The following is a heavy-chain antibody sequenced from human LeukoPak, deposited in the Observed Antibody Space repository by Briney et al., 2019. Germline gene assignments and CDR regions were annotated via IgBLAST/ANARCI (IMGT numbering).Heavy chain of an antibody. CDR1: GFTFSSYG. Sequence: PGGSLRLSCAASGFTFSSYGMHWVRQAPGKGLEWVAFIRYDGSKKYYADSVKGRLTISRDNSKNTLYLQMNSLRAEDTAVYYSAKDPTIVGATWGDYWGQGTLVTVSS. J-gene: IGHJ4*02. CDR2: IRYDGSKK. V-gene: IGHV3-30*02. CDR3: AKDPTIVGATWGDY. D-gene: IGHD1-26*01.